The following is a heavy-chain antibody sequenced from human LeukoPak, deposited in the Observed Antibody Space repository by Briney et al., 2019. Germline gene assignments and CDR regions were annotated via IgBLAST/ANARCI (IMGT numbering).Heavy chain of an antibody. V-gene: IGHV4-4*02. CDR3: ARVGPAADWFDP. Sequence: SETLSLTCAVSGGSISSSNWWSWVRQPPGKGLEWIGEIYHSGSTNYNPSLKSRVTMSVDTSKNQFSLKLSSVTAADTAVYYCARVGPAADWFDPWGQGTLVTVPS. J-gene: IGHJ5*02. CDR2: IYHSGST. D-gene: IGHD2-2*01. CDR1: GGSISSSNW.